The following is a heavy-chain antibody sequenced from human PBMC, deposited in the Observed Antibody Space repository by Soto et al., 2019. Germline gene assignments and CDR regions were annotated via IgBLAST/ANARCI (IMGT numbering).Heavy chain of an antibody. V-gene: IGHV1-46*03. CDR3: ARVQRDRPPKTYFFDY. J-gene: IGHJ4*02. CDR1: GYTFTSYY. Sequence: GASVKVSCKASGYTFTSYYMHWVRQAPGQGLEWMGIINPSGGSTSYAQKFQGRVTMTRDTSTSTVYMELSSLRSEDTAVYYCARVQRDRPPKTYFFDYWGQGTLVTVSS. CDR2: INPSGGST.